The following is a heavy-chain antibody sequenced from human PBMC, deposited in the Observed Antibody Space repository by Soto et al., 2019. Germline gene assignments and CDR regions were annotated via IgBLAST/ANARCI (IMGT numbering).Heavy chain of an antibody. CDR1: GFTFGNYA. CDR2: INNGGGGT. CDR3: AKERLGRGIDY. V-gene: IGHV3-23*01. D-gene: IGHD3-10*01. J-gene: IGHJ4*02. Sequence: GGSLRLSCAASGFTFGNYAMTWVRQAPGKGPEWISTINNGGGGTYYADSVTGRFTISRDNTKNTLYLQLNSLRAEDTAVYFCAKERLGRGIDYWGQGILVTVSS.